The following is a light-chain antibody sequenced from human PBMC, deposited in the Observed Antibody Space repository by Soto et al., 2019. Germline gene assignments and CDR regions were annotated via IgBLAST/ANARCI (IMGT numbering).Light chain of an antibody. V-gene: IGKV3-11*01. J-gene: IGKJ1*01. CDR2: DAS. Sequence: EIVLTLSPATLSLYPGERATLSCRASQSVTNYIAWYQQRPGQAPRLLIYDASNRASGVPAKFSGSGPGTDFTLTISDLEPADFGLYYCQQRLNWPPNFGQGTKVDIK. CDR1: QSVTNY. CDR3: QQRLNWPPN.